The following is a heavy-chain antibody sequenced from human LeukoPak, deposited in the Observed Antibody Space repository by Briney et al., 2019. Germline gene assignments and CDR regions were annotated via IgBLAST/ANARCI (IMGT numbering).Heavy chain of an antibody. Sequence: GASVKVSCKASGYTFTGYYMHWVRQAPGQGLEWMGRINPNSGGTNYAQKFQGRVTMTRDTSISTAYMELSRLRSDDTAVYYCARDYDFWSGNNWFDPWGQGPWSPSPQ. CDR1: GYTFTGYY. CDR2: INPNSGGT. CDR3: ARDYDFWSGNNWFDP. J-gene: IGHJ5*02. D-gene: IGHD3-3*01. V-gene: IGHV1-2*06.